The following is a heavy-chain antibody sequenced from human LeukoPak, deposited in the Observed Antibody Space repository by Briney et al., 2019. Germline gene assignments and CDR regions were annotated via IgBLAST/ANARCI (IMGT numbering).Heavy chain of an antibody. V-gene: IGHV1-2*02. CDR1: GYTFTGYY. CDR3: ARPFYDFWSGYYPWFDP. D-gene: IGHD3-3*01. CDR2: INPNSGGT. Sequence: ASVKVSCKASGYTFTGYYMHWVRQAPGQGLAWMGWINPNSGGTNYAQKFQGRVTMTRDTSISTAYMELSRLRSDDTAVYYCARPFYDFWSGYYPWFDPWGQGTLVTVSS. J-gene: IGHJ5*02.